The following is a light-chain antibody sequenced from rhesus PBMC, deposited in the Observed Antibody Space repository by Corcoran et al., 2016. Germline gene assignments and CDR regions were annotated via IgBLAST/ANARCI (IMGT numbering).Light chain of an antibody. CDR1: QSVSMF. CDR3: LQSSSWPYS. CDR2: GAS. J-gene: IGKJ2*01. Sequence: EIVMTQSPATLALSPGERATLSCRASQSVSMFLGWYQQKPGQAPRLLSYGASSRATGIPDRFSGSGSGTEFTLTIGSLEPEDVGVYFCLQSSSWPYSFGQGTKVEIK. V-gene: IGKV3-24*03.